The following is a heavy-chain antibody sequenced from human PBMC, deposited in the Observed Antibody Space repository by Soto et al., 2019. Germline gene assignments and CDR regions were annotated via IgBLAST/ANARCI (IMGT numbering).Heavy chain of an antibody. V-gene: IGHV3-33*01. J-gene: IGHJ4*02. CDR1: GFTFSKYA. CDR3: AMLAVADNNAEHFIDY. Sequence: GGSLRLSCAASGFTFSKYAMHWVRQAPGKGLKWVAVIFHDGSNTYYADSVKGRFTVSRDNSRNTLYLQMNSLRAEDTAVYYCAMLAVADNNAEHFIDYWSQGTLVTVSS. D-gene: IGHD6-19*01. CDR2: IFHDGSNT.